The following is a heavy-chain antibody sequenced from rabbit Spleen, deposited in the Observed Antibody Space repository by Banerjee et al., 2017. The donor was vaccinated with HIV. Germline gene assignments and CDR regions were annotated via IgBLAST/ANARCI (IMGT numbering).Heavy chain of an antibody. CDR3: ARDLVGVIGWNFYL. CDR2: INTATGKP. D-gene: IGHD1-1*01. J-gene: IGHJ4*01. V-gene: IGHV1S40*01. CDR1: GFSFSSSDY. Sequence: QSLEESGGGLVQPEGSLALTCKASGFSFSSSDYICWVRQAPGKGLEWIACINTATGKPVYATWAKGRFTISTTSSTTVTLRMTSLTAADRATYFCARDLVGVIGWNFYLWGPGTLVTVS.